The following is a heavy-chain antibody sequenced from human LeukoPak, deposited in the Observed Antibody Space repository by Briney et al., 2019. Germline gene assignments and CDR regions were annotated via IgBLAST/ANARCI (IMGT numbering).Heavy chain of an antibody. V-gene: IGHV4-4*02. Sequence: GSLRLSCAASGFTFSSYAMHWVRQPPGKGLEWIGEIYHSGSTNYIPSLKSRVTISVDKSKNQFSLKLSSVTAADTAVYYCARAVGYFDHSLDYWGQGTLVTVSS. D-gene: IGHD3-9*01. CDR1: GFTFSSYA. CDR2: IYHSGST. CDR3: ARAVGYFDHSLDY. J-gene: IGHJ4*02.